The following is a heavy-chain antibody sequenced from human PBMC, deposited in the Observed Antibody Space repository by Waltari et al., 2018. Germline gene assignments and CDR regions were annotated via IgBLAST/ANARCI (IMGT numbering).Heavy chain of an antibody. Sequence: QVQLQESGPGLVKPSETLSLTCTVSGYSISSGYYWGWIRQPPGKGLEWIGSIYHSGSTSHHPALKCQVTISVDTSKNRFSLKLSSGTAADTAVYYCARVDARYCSGGSCYSEDYWGQGTLVTVSS. CDR1: GYSISSGYY. D-gene: IGHD2-15*01. CDR3: ARVDARYCSGGSCYSEDY. CDR2: IYHSGST. V-gene: IGHV4-38-2*02. J-gene: IGHJ4*02.